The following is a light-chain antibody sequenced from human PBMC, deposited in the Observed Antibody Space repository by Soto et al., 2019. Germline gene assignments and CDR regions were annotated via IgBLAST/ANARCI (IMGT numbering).Light chain of an antibody. Sequence: QAVVTQPASVSGSPGQSITISCTGTRSDVGGYKYVSWYQQHPGKAPKLITYEVSNRPSGVSNRFSGSKSGTTASLIISGLKAEEEGDYYCSSYTPCETRVFGGGTELTFL. V-gene: IGLV2-14*01. CDR1: RSDVGGYKY. J-gene: IGLJ3*02. CDR2: EVS. CDR3: SSYTPCETRV.